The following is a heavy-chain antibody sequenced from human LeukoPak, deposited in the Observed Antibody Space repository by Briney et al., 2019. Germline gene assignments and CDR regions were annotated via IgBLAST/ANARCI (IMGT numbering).Heavy chain of an antibody. D-gene: IGHD6-19*01. CDR2: ISSSGSTI. J-gene: IGHJ4*02. CDR1: GFTFSSYE. CDR3: ARHSSGWYGGIDY. Sequence: PGGSLRLSCAASGFTFSSYEMNWVRQAPGKGLEWVSYISSSGSTIYYADSVKGRFTISRDNAKNSLYLQMNSLRAEDTAVYYCARHSSGWYGGIDYWGQGTLVTVSS. V-gene: IGHV3-48*03.